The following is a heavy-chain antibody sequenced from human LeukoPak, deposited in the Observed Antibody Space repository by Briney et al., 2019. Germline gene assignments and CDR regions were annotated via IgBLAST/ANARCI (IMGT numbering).Heavy chain of an antibody. CDR1: GGSISSYY. J-gene: IGHJ4*02. D-gene: IGHD3-16*01. V-gene: IGHV4-59*01. CDR2: IYSSGST. CDR3: ARAGGVTYYDYVWGSDKPGYFDY. Sequence: SETLSLTCTVSGGSISSYYWSWIRQPPGKGLEWNGYIYSSGSTNYNPSLKSRVTISVDTSKNQFSLKLGSVTAAVTAVYYCARAGGVTYYDYVWGSDKPGYFDYWGQGTLVTVSS.